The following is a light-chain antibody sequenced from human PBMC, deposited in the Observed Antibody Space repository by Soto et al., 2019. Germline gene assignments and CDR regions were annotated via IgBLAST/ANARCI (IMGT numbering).Light chain of an antibody. J-gene: IGKJ5*01. CDR2: LAS. CDR1: QRLVYSDGNTY. V-gene: IGKV2-28*01. Sequence: DVVMSQSPLSLPVTLGQPASISCRSSQRLVYSDGNTYLNWYLQKPGQSPQLLIYLASDRAPGVPVRFSGSGSGTDFTLQISRVEAEDVGLYYCMHSLQPSLTFCQGTLLEIK. CDR3: MHSLQPSLT.